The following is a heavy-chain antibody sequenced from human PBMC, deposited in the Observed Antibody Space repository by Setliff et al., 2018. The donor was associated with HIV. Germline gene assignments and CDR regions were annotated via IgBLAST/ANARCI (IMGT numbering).Heavy chain of an antibody. V-gene: IGHV4-4*07. J-gene: IGHJ4*02. CDR3: ARYRRDDYYLTAYFDS. Sequence: ETLSLTCTVSGTSINSHYWSWIRQPAGKGLEWIGRIYISGSANYNPFLKSRVTISVDTSKNQFSLKLSSLTAADTAVYYCARYRRDDYYLTAYFDSWGQGTLVTVSS. CDR2: IYISGSA. CDR1: GTSINSHY. D-gene: IGHD1-26*01.